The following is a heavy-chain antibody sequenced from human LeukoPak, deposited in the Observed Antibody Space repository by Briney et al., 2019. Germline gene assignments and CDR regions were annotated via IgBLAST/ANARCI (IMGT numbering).Heavy chain of an antibody. Sequence: GGSLRLSCAASGFTFSSYSMNWVRQAPGKGLEWVSYISSSSSTIYYADSVKGRFTISRDNAKNSLYLQMNSLRAEDTAVYYCARGSPYYYDSSGYGPGDYWGQGTLVTVSS. V-gene: IGHV3-48*01. J-gene: IGHJ4*02. CDR2: ISSSSSTI. CDR1: GFTFSSYS. CDR3: ARGSPYYYDSSGYGPGDY. D-gene: IGHD3-22*01.